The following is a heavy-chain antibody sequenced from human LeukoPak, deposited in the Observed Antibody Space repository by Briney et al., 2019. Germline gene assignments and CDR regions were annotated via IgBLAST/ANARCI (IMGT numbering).Heavy chain of an antibody. J-gene: IGHJ4*02. D-gene: IGHD3-22*01. Sequence: PGGSLRLSCTASGFTFSSYSMNWVRQAPGKGLEWVSYISSSGSTIYYADSVKGRFTISRDNSKNTLFLQMNSLRAEDTAVYYCARVRDDSSGYYPPYYYFDYWGQGTLVTVSS. CDR1: GFTFSSYS. CDR3: ARVRDDSSGYYPPYYYFDY. CDR2: ISSSGSTI. V-gene: IGHV3-48*01.